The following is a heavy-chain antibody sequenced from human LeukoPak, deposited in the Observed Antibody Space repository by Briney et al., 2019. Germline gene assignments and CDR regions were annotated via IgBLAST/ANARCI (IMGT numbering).Heavy chain of an antibody. CDR2: ISNDGNRK. V-gene: IGHV3-30*18. CDR3: AKDRSTTWSLDY. CDR1: GFSFSSDG. Sequence: PGRSLRLSCAASGFSFSSDGMHWVRQAPGKGLEWVAFISNDGNRKYYADSVKGRFTISRDKSENTLYVQMNSLRAEDTAVYYCAKDRSTTWSLDYWGQGTLVTASS. D-gene: IGHD6-13*01. J-gene: IGHJ4*02.